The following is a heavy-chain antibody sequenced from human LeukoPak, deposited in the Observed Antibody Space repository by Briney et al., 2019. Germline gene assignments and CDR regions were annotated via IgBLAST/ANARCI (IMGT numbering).Heavy chain of an antibody. V-gene: IGHV3-43*02. J-gene: IGHJ4*02. CDR3: AKDIGGGLLEY. Sequence: PGGSLRLSCAASGFNFGANSMHWARQVPGKGLEWVSLINGDGYTYYAASVNGRFTASRDNSKNSLYLQMSSLRPEDTALYYCAKDIGGGLLEYWGQGTLVTVSS. CDR1: GFNFGANS. CDR2: INGDGYT. D-gene: IGHD2-15*01.